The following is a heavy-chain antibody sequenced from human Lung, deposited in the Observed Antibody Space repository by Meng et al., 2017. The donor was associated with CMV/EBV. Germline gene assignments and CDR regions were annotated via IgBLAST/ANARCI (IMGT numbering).Heavy chain of an antibody. D-gene: IGHD3-22*01. V-gene: IGHV4-59*01. J-gene: IGHJ6*02. CDR1: GGSISSYY. CDR3: ASVTGSSDSSGYYYYYGMDV. Sequence: GSLRHXCTVSGGSISSYYWSWIRQPPGKGLEWIGYIYYSGSTNYNPSLKSRVTISVDTSKNQFSLKLSSVTAADTAVYYCASVTGSSDSSGYYYYYGMDVWGQGXTVTVSS. CDR2: IYYSGST.